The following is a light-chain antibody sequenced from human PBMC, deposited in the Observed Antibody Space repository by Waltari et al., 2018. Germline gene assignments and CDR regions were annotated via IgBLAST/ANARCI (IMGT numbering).Light chain of an antibody. CDR2: GAS. Sequence: EIVLTQSPGTLSLSPGQRAPLPLRASQTVRTPYLAWYQQKPGQAPTLVIYGASSSAAGIPDRFSGSGSGTDFSLTISSLEPEDFAVYYCQQYDISPLTFGGGTKVEIK. CDR1: QTVRTPY. V-gene: IGKV3-20*01. J-gene: IGKJ4*01. CDR3: QQYDISPLT.